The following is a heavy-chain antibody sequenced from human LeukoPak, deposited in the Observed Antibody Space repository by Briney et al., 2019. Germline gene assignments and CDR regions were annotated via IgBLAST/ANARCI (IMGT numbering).Heavy chain of an antibody. D-gene: IGHD3-16*01. CDR2: IRAYNGNT. Sequence: ASVKVSCKASGYTFTSYGISWVRQAPGQGLEWMGWIRAYNGNTNYAQKLQGRVTMTTDTSTSTAYMELRSLRSDDTAVYYCARGLMITFGKGIVKEEYYYSGMDVWGQGTTVTVSS. J-gene: IGHJ6*02. CDR3: ARGLMITFGKGIVKEEYYYSGMDV. CDR1: GYTFTSYG. V-gene: IGHV1-18*01.